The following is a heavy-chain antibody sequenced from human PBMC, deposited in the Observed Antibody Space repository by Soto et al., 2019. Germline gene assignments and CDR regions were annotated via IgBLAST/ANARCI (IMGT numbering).Heavy chain of an antibody. CDR2: IYYSGST. D-gene: IGHD3-10*01. Sequence: SETLSLTCTVSGGSISSSSYYWGWIRQPPGKGLEWIGSIYYSGSTYYNPSLKSRVTISVDTSKNQFSLKLSSVTAADTAVHYCARHKVMVRHGMDVWGQGTTVTVSS. J-gene: IGHJ6*02. CDR1: GGSISSSSYY. CDR3: ARHKVMVRHGMDV. V-gene: IGHV4-39*01.